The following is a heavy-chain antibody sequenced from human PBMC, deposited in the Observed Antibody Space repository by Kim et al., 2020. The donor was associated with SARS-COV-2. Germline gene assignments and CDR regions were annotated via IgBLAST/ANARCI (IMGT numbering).Heavy chain of an antibody. Sequence: GGSLRLSCAASGFIFSDYYMSWIRQAPGKGLEWVSYISSSSRYTNYADSVKGRFTISRDNAKNSLYLQMNSLRAEDTAVYYCARDVVSGFGELYQYYFDYWGQGTLGNVSS. CDR1: GFIFSDYY. CDR2: ISSSSRYT. D-gene: IGHD3-10*01. J-gene: IGHJ4*02. CDR3: ARDVVSGFGELYQYYFDY. V-gene: IGHV3-11*05.